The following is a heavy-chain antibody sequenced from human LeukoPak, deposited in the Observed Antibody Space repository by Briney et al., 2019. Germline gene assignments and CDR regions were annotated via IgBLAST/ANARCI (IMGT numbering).Heavy chain of an antibody. V-gene: IGHV3-74*01. J-gene: IGHJ6*02. Sequence: PGGSLRLSCAASGFTFSSYWMHWVRQAPGKGLVWVSRINSDGSSTSYADSVKGRFTISRDNAKNTLCLQMNGLRAEDTAVYYCATGQGHGMDVWGQGTTVTVSS. CDR1: GFTFSSYW. CDR3: ATGQGHGMDV. D-gene: IGHD1-14*01. CDR2: INSDGSST.